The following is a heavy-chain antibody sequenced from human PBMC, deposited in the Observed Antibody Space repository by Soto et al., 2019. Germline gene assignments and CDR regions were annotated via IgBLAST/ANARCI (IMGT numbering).Heavy chain of an antibody. CDR2: ISSTSSYI. J-gene: IGHJ4*02. D-gene: IGHD3-3*01. CDR3: VSKGDDFWTRDFDY. CDR1: GFTFSSYS. V-gene: IGHV3-21*01. Sequence: EVQLVESGGGLVKPGGSLRLSCAASGFTFSSYSMNWVRQAPGKGLEWVSSISSTSSYIYYADSVKGRFTISRDNAKNSLYLQMNSLRAEDTAVYYSVSKGDDFWTRDFDYWGQGTLVTVSS.